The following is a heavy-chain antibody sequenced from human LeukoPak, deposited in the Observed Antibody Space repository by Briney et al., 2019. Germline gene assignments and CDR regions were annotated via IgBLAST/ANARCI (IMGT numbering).Heavy chain of an antibody. CDR3: AKSGYYWNDDGPYYLDY. J-gene: IGHJ4*02. D-gene: IGHD1-20*01. Sequence: HPGGSLRLSCAASGFTFSTYAMTWVRQAPGKGLEWISAIVGSGGTKYYADSVKGRFTVSRDNSKNTLYLQMNSLRVEDTAVYYCAKSGYYWNDDGPYYLDYWGQGTLVTVSS. CDR1: GFTFSTYA. V-gene: IGHV3-23*01. CDR2: IVGSGGTK.